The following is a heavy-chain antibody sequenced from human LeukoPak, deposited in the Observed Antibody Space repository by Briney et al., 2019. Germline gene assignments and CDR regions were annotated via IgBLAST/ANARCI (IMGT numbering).Heavy chain of an antibody. J-gene: IGHJ4*02. Sequence: GGSLRLSCAASGFTFSSYGMHWVRQAPGKGLEWVAVISYDGSNKYYADSVKGRFTISRDNSKNTLYLQMNSLRAEDTAVYYCAKDRDDSTVTFDYWGQGTLVTVSS. CDR3: AKDRDDSTVTFDY. D-gene: IGHD4-17*01. CDR2: ISYDGSNK. V-gene: IGHV3-30*18. CDR1: GFTFSSYG.